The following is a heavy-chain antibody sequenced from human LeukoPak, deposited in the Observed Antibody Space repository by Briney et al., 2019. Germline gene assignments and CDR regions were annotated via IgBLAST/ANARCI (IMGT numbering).Heavy chain of an antibody. V-gene: IGHV3-48*03. CDR2: ISSSGSTI. CDR3: ARAPAGWELLFDY. Sequence: PGGSLRLSCASSGFTFSSYEMNWVRQAPGKGLEWVSYISSSGSTIYYTDSVKGRFTISRDNAKNSLYLQMNSLRAEDTAVYYCARAPAGWELLFDYWGQGTLVTVSS. J-gene: IGHJ4*02. CDR1: GFTFSSYE. D-gene: IGHD1-26*01.